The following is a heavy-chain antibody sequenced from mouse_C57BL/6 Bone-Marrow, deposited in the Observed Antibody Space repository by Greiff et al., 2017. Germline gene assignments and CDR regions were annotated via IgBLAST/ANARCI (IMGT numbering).Heavy chain of an antibody. D-gene: IGHD1-1*01. V-gene: IGHV1-50*01. J-gene: IGHJ1*03. Sequence: QVQLQQPGAELVKPGASVKLSCKASGYTFTSYWMQWVKQRPGQGLEWIGEIDPSDSYTNYNQKVKGKATLTVDTSSSTAYMQLSSLTSEDSAVYYCAREGGYYYGSSPYWYFDVWGTGTTVTVSS. CDR3: AREGGYYYGSSPYWYFDV. CDR2: IDPSDSYT. CDR1: GYTFTSYW.